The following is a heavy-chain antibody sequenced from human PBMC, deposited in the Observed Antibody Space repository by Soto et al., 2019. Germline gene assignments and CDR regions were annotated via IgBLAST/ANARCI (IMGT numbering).Heavy chain of an antibody. CDR1: GYSFTTYG. J-gene: IGHJ6*02. CDR3: AREGSRPYYYYGMDV. V-gene: IGHV1-18*01. Sequence: QVQLVQSGAEVKKPGASVKVSCKPSGYSFTTYGIAWVRQAPGQGLEWMGWISTYNGDTDYAQNLRGRVIMTTDTSTTTAYMELRSLRSDDTAVYYCAREGSRPYYYYGMDVWGQGTTVSVSS. D-gene: IGHD2-15*01. CDR2: ISTYNGDT.